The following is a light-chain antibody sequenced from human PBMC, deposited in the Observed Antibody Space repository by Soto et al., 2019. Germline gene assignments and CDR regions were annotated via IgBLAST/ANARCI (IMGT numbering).Light chain of an antibody. CDR1: QDISNY. Sequence: DIQMTQSPSSLSASVGDRVTITCQASQDISNYLNWYQQKPGKAPKLLIYDASNLETGVPSGFSGSGSGTDFTFTISSLQPEDIATYYCQQYDNVLSLTFGGGTKVDIK. V-gene: IGKV1-33*01. CDR2: DAS. J-gene: IGKJ4*01. CDR3: QQYDNVLSLT.